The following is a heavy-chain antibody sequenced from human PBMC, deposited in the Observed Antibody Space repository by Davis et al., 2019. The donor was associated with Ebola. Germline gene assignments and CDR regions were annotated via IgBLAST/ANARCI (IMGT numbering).Heavy chain of an antibody. J-gene: IGHJ4*02. CDR1: GFTFSNYG. CDR3: ARDPPQSGGYV. Sequence: GESLKISCAASGFTFSNYGMNWVRQAPGKGLEWVSGISDNGGSAHYADSVKGRFTISRHSSENTVFLQMNSLRPDDTAVYYCARDPPQSGGYVWGQGTLVTVSS. CDR2: ISDNGGSA. D-gene: IGHD5-12*01. V-gene: IGHV3-23*01.